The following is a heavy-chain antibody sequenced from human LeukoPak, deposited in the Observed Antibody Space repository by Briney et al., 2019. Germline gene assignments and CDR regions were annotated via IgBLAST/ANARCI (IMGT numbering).Heavy chain of an antibody. J-gene: IGHJ5*02. D-gene: IGHD6-13*01. V-gene: IGHV3-74*01. CDR2: VNSDGSGT. CDR3: AKVPRQHDNWFDP. CDR1: GFSFSSNW. Sequence: GGSLRLSCAASGFSFSSNWMHWVRQAPGKGLVWVSRVNSDGSGTSYADSVKGRFTISRDDAKNSLYLQMNSLRAEDTAVYYCAKVPRQHDNWFDPWGQGTLVTVSS.